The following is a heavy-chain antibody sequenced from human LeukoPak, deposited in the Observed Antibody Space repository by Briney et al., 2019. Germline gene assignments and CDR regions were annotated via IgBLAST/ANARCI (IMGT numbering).Heavy chain of an antibody. Sequence: GGSLRLSCAASGFTFSSYGMHWVRQAPGKGLEWVSFIQYDGTNKSYADSVKGRFTISRDNSRKILYLQMNSLRTEDTAVYYCAKGARYDWGQGILVTVSS. CDR1: GFTFSSYG. D-gene: IGHD3-16*01. V-gene: IGHV3-30*02. CDR3: AKGARYD. J-gene: IGHJ4*02. CDR2: IQYDGTNK.